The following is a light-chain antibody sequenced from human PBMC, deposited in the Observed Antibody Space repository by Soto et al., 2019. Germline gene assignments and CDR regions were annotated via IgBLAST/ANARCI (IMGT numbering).Light chain of an antibody. Sequence: AIRKTQSPFFLSASVRDRVIITCWASQGMCSYLAWYQQKPAKAPKLFIYYASSFQSGVPSRFSGCGSGTDYTLTISCLHPKDFATYYCQQYYSTLCTFGQGTKLEIK. J-gene: IGKJ2*02. V-gene: IGKV1D-43*01. CDR1: QGMCSY. CDR3: QQYYSTLCT. CDR2: YAS.